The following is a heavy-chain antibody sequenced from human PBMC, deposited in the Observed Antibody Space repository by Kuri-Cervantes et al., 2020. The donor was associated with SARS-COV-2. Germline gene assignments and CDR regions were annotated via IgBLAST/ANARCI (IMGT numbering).Heavy chain of an antibody. J-gene: IGHJ4*02. CDR2: IYHSGST. CDR1: GYSISSGYY. V-gene: IGHV4-38-2*02. Sequence: GSLRLSCTVSGYSISSGYYWGWIRQPPGKGLEWIGSIYHSGSTYYNPSLKSRVTISVDTSKNQFSPKLSSVTAADTAVYYCARFTEYSSSLLDYWGQGTLVTVSS. CDR3: ARFTEYSSSLLDY. D-gene: IGHD6-6*01.